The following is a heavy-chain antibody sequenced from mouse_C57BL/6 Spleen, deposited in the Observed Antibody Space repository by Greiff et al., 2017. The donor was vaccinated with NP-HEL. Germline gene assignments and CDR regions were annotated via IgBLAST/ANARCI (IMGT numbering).Heavy chain of an antibody. J-gene: IGHJ2*01. CDR1: GFSLTSYG. Sequence: VQLQQSGPGLVQPSQSLSITCTVSGFSLTSYGVHWVRQSPGKGLEWLGVIWRGGSTDYNAAFISRLSITKDNSKSQVFFKMNSLQADDTAIYYCAKEDYSNAFDDWGQGTTLTVSS. D-gene: IGHD2-5*01. CDR2: IWRGGST. V-gene: IGHV2-5*01. CDR3: AKEDYSNAFDD.